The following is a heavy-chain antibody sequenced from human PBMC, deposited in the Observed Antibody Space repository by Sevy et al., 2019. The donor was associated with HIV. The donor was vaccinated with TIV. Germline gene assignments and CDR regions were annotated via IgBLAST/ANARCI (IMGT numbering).Heavy chain of an antibody. Sequence: GGSLRLSCAASGFTLNSYAMHWVRQTPVRGLEWVSAIGGRDTGTYYADSVKGRFTISRDNSRNTLFLQMNSLRAEDTAVYYCAKDLAIVVGDAFDIWGQGTVVTVSS. D-gene: IGHD3-22*01. CDR1: GFTLNSYA. CDR2: IGGRDTGT. V-gene: IGHV3-23*01. J-gene: IGHJ3*02. CDR3: AKDLAIVVGDAFDI.